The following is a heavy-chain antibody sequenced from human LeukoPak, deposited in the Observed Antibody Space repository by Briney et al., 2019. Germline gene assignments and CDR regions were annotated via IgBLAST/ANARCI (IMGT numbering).Heavy chain of an antibody. J-gene: IGHJ4*02. CDR1: GFTFNNYW. CDR3: ARVGNYSSVSFDC. D-gene: IGHD3-10*01. Sequence: PGGPLRLSCAASGFTFNNYWMHWVRQAPGKGLLWVSRINGDGSSTKYADSVKGRFTISRDNAKNTLYLQMDSLRAEDTAVYYCARVGNYSSVSFDCWGQGSLVTVSS. CDR2: INGDGSST. V-gene: IGHV3-74*03.